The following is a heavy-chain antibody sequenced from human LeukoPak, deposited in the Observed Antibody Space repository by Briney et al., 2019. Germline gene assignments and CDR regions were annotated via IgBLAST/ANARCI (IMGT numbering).Heavy chain of an antibody. CDR3: AELGIPMIGGV. V-gene: IGHV3-48*03. CDR2: ISSSGSTI. CDR1: GFTLDDYA. D-gene: IGHD3-10*02. Sequence: GGSLRLSCAASGFTLDDYAMSWVRQAPGKWLEWVSYISSSGSTIYYAGSVKGRFTISRHNAKNSLYLQMNSLRAEDTAVYYCAELGIPMIGGVWGKGTTVTISS. J-gene: IGHJ6*04.